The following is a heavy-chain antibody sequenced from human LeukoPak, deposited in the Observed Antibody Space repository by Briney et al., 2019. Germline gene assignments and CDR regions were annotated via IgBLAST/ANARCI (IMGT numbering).Heavy chain of an antibody. D-gene: IGHD3-3*01. J-gene: IGHJ4*02. CDR2: MSPNSGNT. V-gene: IGHV1-8*01. Sequence: ASVKVSCKASGYTFTSYDINWVRRATGQGLEWMGWMSPNSGNTGYAQKFQGRVTMTRNTSISTAYMELSSLRSEDTAVYYCARAIYDFWSGSYYFDYWGQGTLVTVSS. CDR1: GYTFTSYD. CDR3: ARAIYDFWSGSYYFDY.